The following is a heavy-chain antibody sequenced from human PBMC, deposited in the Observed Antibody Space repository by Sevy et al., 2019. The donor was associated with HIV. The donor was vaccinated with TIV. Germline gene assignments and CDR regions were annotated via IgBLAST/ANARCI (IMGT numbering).Heavy chain of an antibody. V-gene: IGHV3-30-3*01. Sequence: GGSLRLSCAASGFTFSNYAIHWVRQAPGKGLEWVALISFDGTNKYYADSVKGRSTISGDNSKHRLYLQMNSLRAEDTAVYYCAGGYNYGTTYYYYGMDVWGLGTTVTVSS. CDR2: ISFDGTNK. CDR1: GFTFSNYA. CDR3: AGGYNYGTTYYYYGMDV. J-gene: IGHJ6*02. D-gene: IGHD5-18*01.